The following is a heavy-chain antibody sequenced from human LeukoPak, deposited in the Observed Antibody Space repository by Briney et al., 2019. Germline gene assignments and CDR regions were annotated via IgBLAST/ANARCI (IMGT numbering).Heavy chain of an antibody. J-gene: IGHJ4*01. V-gene: IGHV4-59*08. CDR2: FYYSGAT. Sequence: SETLSLTCTVSGGSITSSYWSWLRQPPGGGLQWIGYFYYSGATNYNPSRKSRVTISVDTSKTQLSLKMTSMTAADTAVYYCARSNARDGYNFGYWGQEPWSPSPQ. CDR3: ARSNARDGYNFGY. D-gene: IGHD5-24*01. CDR1: GGSITSSY.